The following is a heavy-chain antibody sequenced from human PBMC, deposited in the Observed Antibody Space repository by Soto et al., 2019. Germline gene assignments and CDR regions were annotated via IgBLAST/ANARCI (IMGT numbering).Heavy chain of an antibody. V-gene: IGHV1-18*04. Sequence: ASVKVSCKSSGYTFTSCCISWVRGAPGQGLECMGWISTYNGNTNYAQKLQGRVTMTTDTSTSTAYMELRSLRSDDTAVYYCARIEYYDILTGASTRHYGMDVWGQGTTVTVSS. CDR1: GYTFTSCC. CDR2: ISTYNGNT. D-gene: IGHD3-9*01. CDR3: ARIEYYDILTGASTRHYGMDV. J-gene: IGHJ6*02.